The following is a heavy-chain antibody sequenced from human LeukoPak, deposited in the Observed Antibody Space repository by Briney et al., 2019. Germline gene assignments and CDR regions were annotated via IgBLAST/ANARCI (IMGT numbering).Heavy chain of an antibody. Sequence: GASVKVSCKASGYTFTSYYMHWVRQAPGQGLEWMGIINPSGGSTSYAQKFQGRVTMTRDTSTSTVYMELSSLRSEDTAVYYCARDLVSQSDGYYYFDYWGQGTLVTVSS. CDR2: INPSGGST. CDR1: GYTFTSYY. V-gene: IGHV1-46*01. J-gene: IGHJ4*02. D-gene: IGHD5-18*01. CDR3: ARDLVSQSDGYYYFDY.